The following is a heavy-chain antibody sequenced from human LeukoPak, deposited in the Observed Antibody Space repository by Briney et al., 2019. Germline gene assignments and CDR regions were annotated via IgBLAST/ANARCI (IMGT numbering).Heavy chain of an antibody. D-gene: IGHD3/OR15-3a*01. V-gene: IGHV4-39*01. Sequence: PSATLSLTCTVSGDSIISNIYWWDWVRLPPGKGLEWVGATFYTGRTFYNPSLKSRVTISVDTSKNQFSLHLNSATAADTADYYCARRRHNFDFYNVWGQGTRVLVS. CDR3: ARRRHNFDFYNV. CDR1: GDSIISNIYW. J-gene: IGHJ3*01. CDR2: TFYTGRT.